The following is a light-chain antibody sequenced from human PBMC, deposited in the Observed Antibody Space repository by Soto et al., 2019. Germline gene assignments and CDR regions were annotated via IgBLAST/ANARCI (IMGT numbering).Light chain of an antibody. CDR1: QRVLYSSNSKNY. CDR3: QQYYSAPWT. CDR2: WAS. Sequence: DVVKTQSPDSLAVSLGERATINCKSSQRVLYSSNSKNYLAWYQQKPGQPPKLLIYWASTRESGVPDRFSGSGSGTDFTLTISGLQAEDVAVYYCQQYYSAPWTFGQGTKVEIK. J-gene: IGKJ1*01. V-gene: IGKV4-1*01.